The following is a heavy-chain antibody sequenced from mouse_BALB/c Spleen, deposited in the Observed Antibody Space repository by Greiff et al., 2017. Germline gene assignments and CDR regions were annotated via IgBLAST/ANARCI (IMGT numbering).Heavy chain of an antibody. D-gene: IGHD1-2*01. CDR3: ARSPANYFDY. CDR1: GFTFSSFG. J-gene: IGHJ2*01. Sequence: EVQVVESGGGLVQPGGSRKLSCAASGFTFSSFGMHWVRQAPEKGLEWVAYISSGSSTIYYADTVKGRFTISRDNPKNTLFLQMTSLRSEDTAMYYCARSPANYFDYWGQGTTLTVSS. CDR2: ISSGSSTI. V-gene: IGHV5-17*02.